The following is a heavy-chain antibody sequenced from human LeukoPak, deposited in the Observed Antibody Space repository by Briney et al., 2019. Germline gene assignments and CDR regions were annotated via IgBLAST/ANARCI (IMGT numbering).Heavy chain of an antibody. CDR1: GYTFTSYG. Sequence: VASVKVSCKASGYTFTSYGINWVRQAPGQGLEWMGWISAYNGNTNYAQKFQSRVTMTTDTSTNTAYMELRSLISDDTAVYYCARRGGRGYSYAWGYWGQGTLVTVSS. CDR3: ARRGGRGYSYAWGY. J-gene: IGHJ4*02. CDR2: ISAYNGNT. D-gene: IGHD5-18*01. V-gene: IGHV1-18*01.